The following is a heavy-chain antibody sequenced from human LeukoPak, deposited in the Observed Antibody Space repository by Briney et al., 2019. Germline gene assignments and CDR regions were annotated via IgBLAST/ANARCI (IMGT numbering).Heavy chain of an antibody. CDR1: GFTFSSYW. Sequence: GGSLRLSCAASGFTFSSYWMYWVRQAPGKGPVWVSHINSDATSTGYADSVKGRFTISRDNAQNTLYLQMNSLRVEDTAVYYCARGWLPFDYWGQGTLVTVSS. J-gene: IGHJ4*02. CDR3: ARGWLPFDY. D-gene: IGHD5-12*01. V-gene: IGHV3-74*01. CDR2: INSDATST.